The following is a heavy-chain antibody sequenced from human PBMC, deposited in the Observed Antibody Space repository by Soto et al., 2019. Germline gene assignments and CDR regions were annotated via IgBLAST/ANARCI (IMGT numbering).Heavy chain of an antibody. Sequence: SETLSLTCTVSGGSVSSGDYYWSWIRQPPGKGLEWIGYIYYSGSTYYNPSLKSRVTISVDTSKNQFSLKLSSVTAADTAVYYCARGLTAWFGEMYYFDYWGQGTLVTVSS. D-gene: IGHD3-10*01. CDR2: IYYSGST. V-gene: IGHV4-30-4*01. J-gene: IGHJ4*02. CDR3: ARGLTAWFGEMYYFDY. CDR1: GGSVSSGDYY.